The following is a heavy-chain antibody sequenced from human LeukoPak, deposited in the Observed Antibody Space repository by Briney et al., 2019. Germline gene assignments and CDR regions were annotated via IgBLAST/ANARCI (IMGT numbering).Heavy chain of an antibody. CDR2: ISKDGSDK. CDR3: ARDYWWNYDY. V-gene: IGHV3-30*03. D-gene: IGHD1-7*01. J-gene: IGHJ4*02. CDR1: GFTFSSYS. Sequence: GGSLRLSCAASGFTFSSYSMNWVRQAPGKGLEWVAVISKDGSDKYYPGSVRGRFTISRDNSKNTIYLQMDSLRAEDTAIYYCARDYWWNYDYWSQGTLVTVSS.